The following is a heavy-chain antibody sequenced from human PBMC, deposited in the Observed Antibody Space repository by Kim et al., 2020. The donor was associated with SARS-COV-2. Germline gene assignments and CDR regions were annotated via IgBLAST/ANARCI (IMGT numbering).Heavy chain of an antibody. CDR3: ARAYYHYGMDV. Sequence: YYNPSLKSRVTISVDTSKNQFSLRLSSVTAADTAVYYCARAYYHYGMDVWGQGTTVTVSS. J-gene: IGHJ6*02. V-gene: IGHV4-31*02.